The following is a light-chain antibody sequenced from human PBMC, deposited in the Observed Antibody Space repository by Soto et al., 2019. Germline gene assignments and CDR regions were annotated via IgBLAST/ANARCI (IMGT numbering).Light chain of an antibody. CDR2: WAS. CDR1: QSVFYSSNNKNY. V-gene: IGKV4-1*01. Sequence: DVVMTQSPDSLAVSLGERATINCKSSQSVFYSSNNKNYLAWYQQRPGQPPKLLIYWASTRDSGVPDRFSGSGSGTDFTLTISSLQAADVAVYYCQQYSSSPWTFGQGTKVEIK. CDR3: QQYSSSPWT. J-gene: IGKJ1*01.